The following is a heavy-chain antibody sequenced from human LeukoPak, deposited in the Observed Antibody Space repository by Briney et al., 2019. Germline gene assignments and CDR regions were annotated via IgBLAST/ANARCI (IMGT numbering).Heavy chain of an antibody. J-gene: IGHJ4*02. V-gene: IGHV4-4*07. CDR3: ARDGPPKGSSYYDTSGYYYGAFDY. D-gene: IGHD3-22*01. Sequence: PSETLSLTCTVSGGSISPYFWSWIRQPAGKGLEWIGRIYSNDSTNYNPSLESRLTMSVDTSKNQFSLKLSSVTAADTAVYYCARDGPPKGSSYYDTSGYYYGAFDYWGQGTLVTVSS. CDR2: IYSNDST. CDR1: GGSISPYF.